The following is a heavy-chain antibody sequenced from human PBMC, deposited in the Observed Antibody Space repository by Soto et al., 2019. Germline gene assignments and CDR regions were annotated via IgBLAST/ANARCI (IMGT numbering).Heavy chain of an antibody. V-gene: IGHV4-39*01. CDR2: IYSGST. CDR3: ARHDYGDYAVGWFDP. J-gene: IGHJ5*02. CDR1: GGSISSSSYY. D-gene: IGHD4-17*01. Sequence: SETLSLTCTVSGGSISSSSYYWGWIRQPPGKGLEWIGSIYSGSTYYNPSLKSRVTISVDTSKNQFSLKLSSVTAADTAVYYCARHDYGDYAVGWFDPWGQGTLVTVSS.